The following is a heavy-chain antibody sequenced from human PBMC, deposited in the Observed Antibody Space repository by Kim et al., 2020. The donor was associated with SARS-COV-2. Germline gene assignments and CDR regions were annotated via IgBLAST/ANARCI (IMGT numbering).Heavy chain of an antibody. CDR1: GGSISSSSYY. V-gene: IGHV4-39*01. CDR2: IYYSGST. Sequence: SETLSLTCTVPGGSISSSSYYWGWIRQPPGKGLEWIGSIYYSGSTYYNPSLKSRVTISVDTSKNQFSLKLSSVTAADTAVYYCARRPYYYYGMDVWGQGTTVTVSS. CDR3: ARRPYYYYGMDV. J-gene: IGHJ6*02.